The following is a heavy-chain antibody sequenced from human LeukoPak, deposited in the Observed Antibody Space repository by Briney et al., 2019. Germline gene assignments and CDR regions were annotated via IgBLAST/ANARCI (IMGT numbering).Heavy chain of an antibody. CDR3: ARRLMVYARVYGMDV. V-gene: IGHV1-18*01. CDR1: GYTFTSYG. D-gene: IGHD2-8*01. Sequence: ASVKVSCKASGYTFTSYGISWVRQAPGQGLEWMGWISAYNGNTNYAQKLQGRVTMTIDTSTSTAYMELRSLRSDDTAVYYCARRLMVYARVYGMDVWGQGTTVTVSS. J-gene: IGHJ6*02. CDR2: ISAYNGNT.